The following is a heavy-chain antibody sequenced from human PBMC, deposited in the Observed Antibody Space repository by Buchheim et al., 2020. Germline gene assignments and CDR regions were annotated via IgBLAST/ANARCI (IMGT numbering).Heavy chain of an antibody. CDR2: INHSGST. Sequence: QVQLQQWGAGFLKPSETLSLTCAVYGGSFSVYYWSWIRQSPEKGLEWIGDINHSGSTNYSPSLKSRVTISVDTTKNHFYLKLNSVTAADTAVYYCARGVAAAADGDFDYWGQGTL. CDR3: ARGVAAAADGDFDY. D-gene: IGHD6-13*01. J-gene: IGHJ4*02. V-gene: IGHV4-34*02. CDR1: GGSFSVYY.